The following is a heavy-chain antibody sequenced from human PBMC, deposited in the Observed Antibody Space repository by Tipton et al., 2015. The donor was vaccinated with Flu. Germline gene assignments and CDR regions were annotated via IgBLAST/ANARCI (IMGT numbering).Heavy chain of an antibody. CDR2: IYTSGNT. CDR1: GGSISSGSYY. V-gene: IGHV4-61*02. CDR3: ARGQGNSGRRYFDY. Sequence: TLSLTCTVSGGSISSGSYYWSWIRQPAGKGLEWIGRIYTSGNTNYSPSLKSRVTMSVDTSKNQFSLKLSSMTAADTAVYYCARGQGNSGRRYFDYWGQGTLVTVSS. J-gene: IGHJ4*02. D-gene: IGHD6-19*01.